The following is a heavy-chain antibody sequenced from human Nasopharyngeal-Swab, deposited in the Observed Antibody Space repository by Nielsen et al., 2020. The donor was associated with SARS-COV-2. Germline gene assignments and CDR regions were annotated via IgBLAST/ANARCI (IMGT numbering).Heavy chain of an antibody. CDR3: ASMDMGDY. CDR2: INGGNGNT. CDR1: GYTFTSFA. J-gene: IGHJ4*02. D-gene: IGHD2-2*03. V-gene: IGHV1-3*01. Sequence: ASVKVSCKASGYTFTSFAMHWVRQAPGQRLEWMGWINGGNGNTKYSQKFQGRVTFTRGTSASTAYMELSSLRSEDTAVYYCASMDMGDYWGQGTLVTVSS.